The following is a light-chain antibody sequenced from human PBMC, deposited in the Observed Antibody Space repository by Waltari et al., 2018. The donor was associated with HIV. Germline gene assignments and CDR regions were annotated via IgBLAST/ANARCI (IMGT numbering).Light chain of an antibody. CDR1: QNIGRA. V-gene: IGKV1-12*01. Sequence: DIQMTQSPSSVSASVGGAVSTSCRASQNIGRALAWYQLKPGRAPRLLIYEASRLDEGVPTRFKGSGSRSNFTLGITNLQPEDFAIYFCQQAKNFPHTFAGGTRVE. CDR3: QQAKNFPHT. CDR2: EAS. J-gene: IGKJ4*01.